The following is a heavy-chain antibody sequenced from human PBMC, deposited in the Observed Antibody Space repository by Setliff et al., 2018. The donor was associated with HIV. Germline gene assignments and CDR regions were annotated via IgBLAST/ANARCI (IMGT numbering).Heavy chain of an antibody. CDR3: AKPKGFRSPDYYSGMEV. CDR2: ISSNSNYI. Sequence: PGGSLRLSCASSGFTFSSYNMNWVRQAPGKGLEWVSSISSNSNYINYADSVKGRFIISRDNSKNTLYLQMNSLRAEDTAVYYCAKPKGFRSPDYYSGMEVWGQETTVTSSS. V-gene: IGHV3-21*04. D-gene: IGHD2-15*01. J-gene: IGHJ6*02. CDR1: GFTFSSYN.